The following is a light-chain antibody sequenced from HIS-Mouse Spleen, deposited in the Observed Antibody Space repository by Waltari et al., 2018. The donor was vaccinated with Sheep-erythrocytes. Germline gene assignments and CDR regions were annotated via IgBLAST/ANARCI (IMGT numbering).Light chain of an antibody. CDR2: DVS. CDR1: SSDVGRYNY. V-gene: IGLV2-11*01. CDR3: CSYAGSYNHV. Sequence: QSALTPPRPVSGSPGQSVTLPCTGTSSDVGRYNYVPWYQQHPGKAPKLMIYDVSKRPSGVPDRFSGSKSGNTASLTISGLQAEDEADYYCCSYAGSYNHVFATGTKVTVL. J-gene: IGLJ1*01.